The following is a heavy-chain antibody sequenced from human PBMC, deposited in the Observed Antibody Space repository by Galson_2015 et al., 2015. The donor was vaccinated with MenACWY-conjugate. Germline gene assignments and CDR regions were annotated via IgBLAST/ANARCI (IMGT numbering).Heavy chain of an antibody. D-gene: IGHD6-13*01. CDR2: INPNSGDT. Sequence: SVKVSCKASGYSFTGYNIHWVRQAPGQGLEWLGWINPNSGDTNYVQKFQGWVTMTRDTSTSTVYMELSRLRSDDTAVYYCARGGLYGSSWSTFDSWGQGTLVTVSS. CDR1: GYSFTGYN. V-gene: IGHV1-2*04. J-gene: IGHJ4*02. CDR3: ARGGLYGSSWSTFDS.